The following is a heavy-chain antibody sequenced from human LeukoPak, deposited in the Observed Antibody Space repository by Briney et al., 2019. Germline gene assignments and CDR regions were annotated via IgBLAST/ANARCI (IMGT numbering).Heavy chain of an antibody. CDR3: ARVADSGSRKYYYGMDV. D-gene: IGHD3-10*01. V-gene: IGHV3-21*01. CDR2: ISSSSSYI. Sequence: GGSLRLSCAASGFTFSSYSMNWVRQAPGKGLEWVSSISSSSSYIYYADSVKGRFTISRDNAKNSLYLQMNSLRAEDTAVYYCARVADSGSRKYYYGMDVWGQGTTVTVSS. J-gene: IGHJ6*02. CDR1: GFTFSSYS.